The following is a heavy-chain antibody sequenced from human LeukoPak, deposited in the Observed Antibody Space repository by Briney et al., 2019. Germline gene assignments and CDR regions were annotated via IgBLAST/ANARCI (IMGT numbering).Heavy chain of an antibody. V-gene: IGHV4-39*07. CDR1: GGSISSSSYY. D-gene: IGHD3-3*01. J-gene: IGHJ5*02. CDR2: IYYSGST. CDR3: ARRFDTYYDSLHWFDP. Sequence: PSETLSLTCTVSGGSISSSSYYWGWIRQPPGKGPEWIGSIYYSGSTYYNPSLKSRVTISVDTSKNQFSLKLSSVTAADTAVYYCARRFDTYYDSLHWFDPWGQGTLVTVSS.